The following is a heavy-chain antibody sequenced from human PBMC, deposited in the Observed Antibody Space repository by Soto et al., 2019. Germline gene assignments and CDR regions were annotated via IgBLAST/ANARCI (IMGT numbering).Heavy chain of an antibody. V-gene: IGHV4-39*07. D-gene: IGHD3-10*01. CDR3: TSKFGQLLADAFDI. CDR1: GGSISSSSYY. J-gene: IGHJ3*02. CDR2: IYYSGST. Sequence: PSETLSLTCTVSGGSISSSSYYWGWIRQPPGKGLEWIGSIYYSGSTYYNPSLKSRVTLSVDKSKNEFSLKMSSVTDADTAVYYCTSKFGQLLADAFDIWGQGTMVTVSS.